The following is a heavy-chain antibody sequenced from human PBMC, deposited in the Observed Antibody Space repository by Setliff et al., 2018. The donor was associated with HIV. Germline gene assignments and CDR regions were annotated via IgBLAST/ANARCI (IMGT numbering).Heavy chain of an antibody. CDR1: GYTFTSYD. Sequence: ASVKVSCKASGYTFTSYDINWVRQATGQGLEWMGWMSPNSGNAGYAQKFQGRVTMTRNTSISTAYMELSSLRSEDTAVYYCARGLAVAGKSYYYYYYMDVWGKGTTVTVS. D-gene: IGHD6-19*01. V-gene: IGHV1-8*01. J-gene: IGHJ6*03. CDR2: MSPNSGNA. CDR3: ARGLAVAGKSYYYYYYMDV.